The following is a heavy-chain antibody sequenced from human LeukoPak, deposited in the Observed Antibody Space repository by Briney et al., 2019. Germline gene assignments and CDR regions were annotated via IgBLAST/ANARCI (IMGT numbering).Heavy chain of an antibody. V-gene: IGHV4-39*01. CDR3: ARQGDNEVVPARFWNLEN. CDR2: IYYSRST. D-gene: IGHD2-2*01. CDR1: GGSISSSSYY. J-gene: IGHJ4*02. Sequence: SETLSLTCTVSGGSISSSSYYWGWIPQPPGKGLEWIGSIYYSRSTYYNPSLKSPVTISVDPSKSQFSVRLSFVTAADTAVYYCARQGDNEVVPARFWNLENWGQGTLVTVSS.